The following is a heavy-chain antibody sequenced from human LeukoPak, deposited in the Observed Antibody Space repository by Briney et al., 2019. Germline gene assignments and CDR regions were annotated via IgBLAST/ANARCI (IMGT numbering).Heavy chain of an antibody. CDR1: GFIVSSNY. J-gene: IGHJ6*03. CDR3: AKPSLSGSYSYYYYYYMDV. Sequence: PGGSLRLSCAASGFIVSSNYMSWVRQAPGKGLEWVSVIYSGGSTYYADSVKGRFTISRDNSKNTLYLQMNSLRAEDTAVYYCAKPSLSGSYSYYYYYYMDVWGKGTTVTVSS. CDR2: IYSGGST. V-gene: IGHV3-53*01. D-gene: IGHD1-26*01.